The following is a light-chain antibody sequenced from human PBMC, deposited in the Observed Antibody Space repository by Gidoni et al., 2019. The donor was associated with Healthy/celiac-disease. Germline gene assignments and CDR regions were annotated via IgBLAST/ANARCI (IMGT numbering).Light chain of an antibody. CDR3: QQSYSTLYT. J-gene: IGKJ2*01. CDR1: QSISSY. V-gene: IGKV1-39*01. CDR2: AAS. Sequence: DIQMTQSPSSLSASVGDRVTITCRASQSISSYLNWYQQKPGKAPKLLIYAASSLQSGVPSRFSGSVSGTDFTLTISSLQPEDFATYFCQQSYSTLYTFXXXTKLEIK.